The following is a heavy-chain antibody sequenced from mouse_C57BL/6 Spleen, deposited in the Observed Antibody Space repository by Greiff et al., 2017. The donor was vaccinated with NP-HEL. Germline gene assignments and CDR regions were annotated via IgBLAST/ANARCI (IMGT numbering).Heavy chain of an antibody. Sequence: QVQLQQPGAELVKPGASVKLSCKASGYTFTSYWMHWVKQRPGQGLEWIGMIHPNSGSTNYNEKFKSKATLTVDKSSSTAYMQLSSLTSEDSAVYYCARHGDYGSSYAMDYWGQGTSVTVSS. CDR3: ARHGDYGSSYAMDY. V-gene: IGHV1-64*01. J-gene: IGHJ4*01. CDR1: GYTFTSYW. D-gene: IGHD1-1*01. CDR2: IHPNSGST.